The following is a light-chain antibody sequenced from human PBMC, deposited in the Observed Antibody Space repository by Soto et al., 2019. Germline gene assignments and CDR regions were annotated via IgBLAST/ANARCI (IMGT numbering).Light chain of an antibody. CDR2: EAS. CDR3: QQYSVYSPYT. V-gene: IGKV1-5*03. J-gene: IGKJ2*01. CDR1: QSISRW. Sequence: DIQVTQSPSTLSASVGDRVTITCRASQSISRWLAWHQQKLGQAPKLLIYEASSLASGVPSRFSGSGSGTEFTLTISGLQPDDFATYYCQQYSVYSPYTFGQGTKVDIK.